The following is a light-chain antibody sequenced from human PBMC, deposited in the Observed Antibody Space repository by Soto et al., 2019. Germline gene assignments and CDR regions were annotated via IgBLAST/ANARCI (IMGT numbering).Light chain of an antibody. V-gene: IGLV3-21*04. Sequence: SYELTQPPSVSVAPGKTAMIPCGGNNVGSKSVHWYQQKPGQAPTLVISYDSDRPSGIPERFSGSNSGNTATLTITRVEAGDEAGYYCQVWDSSSDHVVFGGGTKLTVL. CDR3: QVWDSSSDHVV. J-gene: IGLJ2*01. CDR1: NVGSKS. CDR2: YDS.